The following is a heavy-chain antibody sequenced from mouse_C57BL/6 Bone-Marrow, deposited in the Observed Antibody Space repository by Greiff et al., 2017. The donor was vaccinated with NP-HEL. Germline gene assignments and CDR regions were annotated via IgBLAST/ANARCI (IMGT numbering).Heavy chain of an antibody. Sequence: EVQLMESGGDLVKPGGSLKLSCAASGFTFSSYGMSWVRQTPDKRLEWVATISSGGSYTYYPDSVKGRFTISRDNAKNTLYLQMSSLKSEDTAMYYCARLRRGFAYWGQGTLVTVSA. V-gene: IGHV5-6*01. CDR2: ISSGGSYT. J-gene: IGHJ3*01. CDR3: ARLRRGFAY. D-gene: IGHD2-12*01. CDR1: GFTFSSYG.